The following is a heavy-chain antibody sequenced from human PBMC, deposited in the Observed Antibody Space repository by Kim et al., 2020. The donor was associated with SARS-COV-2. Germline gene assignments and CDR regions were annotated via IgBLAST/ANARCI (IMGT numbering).Heavy chain of an antibody. D-gene: IGHD3-9*01. V-gene: IGHV3-30*18. CDR3: AKDLRVLRYFDWLCLDY. J-gene: IGHJ4*02. CDR1: GFTFSSYG. Sequence: GGSLRLSCAASGFTFSSYGMHWVRQAPGKGLEWVAVISYDGSNKYYADSVKGRFTISRDNSKNTLYLQMNSLRAEDTAVYYCAKDLRVLRYFDWLCLDYWGQGTLVTVSS. CDR2: ISYDGSNK.